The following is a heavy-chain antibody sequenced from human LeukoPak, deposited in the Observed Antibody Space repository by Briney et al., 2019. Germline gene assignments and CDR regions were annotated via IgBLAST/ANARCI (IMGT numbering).Heavy chain of an antibody. Sequence: SETLSLTCTVSGDSISSGSYYWSWIRQPAGKGLEWIGRIYTSGSTNYNPSLKSRVTISVDTSKNQFSLKLSSVTAADTAMYYCARGRVEMATIDYDYWGQGTLVTVSS. CDR1: GDSISSGSYY. J-gene: IGHJ4*02. CDR3: ARGRVEMATIDYDY. D-gene: IGHD5-24*01. V-gene: IGHV4-61*02. CDR2: IYTSGST.